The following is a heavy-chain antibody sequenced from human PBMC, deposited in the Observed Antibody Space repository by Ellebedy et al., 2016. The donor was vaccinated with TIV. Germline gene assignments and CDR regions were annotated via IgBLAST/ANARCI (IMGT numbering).Heavy chain of an antibody. CDR3: ARGGNWNYVQIGY. J-gene: IGHJ4*02. Sequence: GESLKISXVASGFTFSSYWMHWVRQAPGKGLVWVSHMNSDGSDTNYADSVKGRFTISRDNAKNTVYLQMKSLRAEDTAVYYCARGGNWNYVQIGYWGQGTLVTVSS. CDR1: GFTFSSYW. D-gene: IGHD1-7*01. CDR2: MNSDGSDT. V-gene: IGHV3-74*01.